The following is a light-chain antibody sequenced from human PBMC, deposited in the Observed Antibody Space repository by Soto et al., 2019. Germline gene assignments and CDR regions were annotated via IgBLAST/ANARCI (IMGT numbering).Light chain of an antibody. CDR1: SSDVGGYNY. J-gene: IGLJ1*01. Sequence: QSALTQPASVSGSPGQSITISCTGTSSDVGGYNYVSWYQHHPGKAPRLMIYEVSNRPSGVSNRFSGSKSGNKASLTISGLQAEDEADYYCSSYTTSSTPIYVFGTGTKLTVL. V-gene: IGLV2-14*01. CDR2: EVS. CDR3: SSYTTSSTPIYV.